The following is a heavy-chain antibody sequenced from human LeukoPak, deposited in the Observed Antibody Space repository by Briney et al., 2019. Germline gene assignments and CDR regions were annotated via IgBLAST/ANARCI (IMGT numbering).Heavy chain of an antibody. CDR3: ARGITMIVPSAFDI. CDR1: GGSISSGGYS. CDR2: IYHSGST. V-gene: IGHV4-30-2*01. Sequence: SETPSLTCAVSGGSISSGGYSWSWIRQPPGKGLEWIGYIYHSGSTYYNPSLKSRVTISVDRSKNQFSLKLSSVTAADTAVYYCARGITMIVPSAFDIWGQGTMVTVSS. D-gene: IGHD3-22*01. J-gene: IGHJ3*02.